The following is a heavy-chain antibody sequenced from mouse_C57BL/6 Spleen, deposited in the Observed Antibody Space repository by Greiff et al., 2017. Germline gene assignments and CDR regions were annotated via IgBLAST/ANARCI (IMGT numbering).Heavy chain of an antibody. CDR2: IYPGDGDT. Sequence: VKLQESGPELVKPGASVKISCKASGYAFSSSWMNWVKQRPGKGLEWIGRIYPGDGDTNYNGKFKGKATLTADKSSSTAYMQLSSLTSEDSAVYFCARGRTLDYWGQGTTLTVSS. CDR3: ARGRTLDY. CDR1: GYAFSSSW. V-gene: IGHV1-82*01. J-gene: IGHJ2*01.